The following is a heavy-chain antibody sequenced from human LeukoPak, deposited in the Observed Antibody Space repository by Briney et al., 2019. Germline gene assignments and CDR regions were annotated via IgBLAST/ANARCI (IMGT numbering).Heavy chain of an antibody. CDR2: ISYDGSNQ. D-gene: IGHD3-3*01. V-gene: IGHV3-33*01. J-gene: IGHJ4*02. Sequence: GGSLRLSCGASGFTFSSYGMHWVRQAPVKGLEWVAFISYDGSNQYYADSVKGRFTISRDNSKSTLYLQMNSLRAEDTAVYYCARHSTFFGVVIIKGRVRGPFDYWGQGTLVTVSS. CDR3: ARHSTFFGVVIIKGRVRGPFDY. CDR1: GFTFSSYG.